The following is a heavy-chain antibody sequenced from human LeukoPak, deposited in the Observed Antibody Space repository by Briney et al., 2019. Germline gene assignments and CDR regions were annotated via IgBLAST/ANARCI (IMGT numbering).Heavy chain of an antibody. J-gene: IGHJ4*02. D-gene: IGHD1-7*01. CDR1: GFAFSGHA. V-gene: IGHV3-48*01. CDR3: AREDWNYGVVAGTKVFDY. Sequence: GGSLRLSCAASGFAFSGHAMTWVRQAPGKGLEWVSYISSSSSTIYYADSVKGRFTISRDNAKNSLYLQMNSLRAEDTAVYYCAREDWNYGVVAGTKVFDYWGQGTLVTVSS. CDR2: ISSSSSTI.